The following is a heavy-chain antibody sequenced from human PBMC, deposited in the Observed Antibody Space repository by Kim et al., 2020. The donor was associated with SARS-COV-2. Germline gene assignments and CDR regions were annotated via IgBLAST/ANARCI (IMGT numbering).Heavy chain of an antibody. CDR1: GFTFSSYS. Sequence: GGSLRLSCAASGFTFSSYSMNWVRQAPGKGLEWVSSISSSSSYIYYADSVKGRFTISRDNAKNSLYLQMNSLRAEDTAVYYCASMNYGYNVDYWGQGTLVTVSS. CDR2: ISSSSSYI. D-gene: IGHD5-18*01. J-gene: IGHJ4*02. V-gene: IGHV3-21*01. CDR3: ASMNYGYNVDY.